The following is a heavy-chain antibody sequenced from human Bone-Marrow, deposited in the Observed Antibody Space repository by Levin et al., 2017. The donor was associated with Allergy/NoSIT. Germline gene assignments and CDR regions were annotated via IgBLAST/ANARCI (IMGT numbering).Heavy chain of an antibody. CDR1: GASITSGGYY. CDR2: FYYRGST. CDR3: ARGDFNAGSIAY. Sequence: SETLSLTCTVSGASITSGGYYWIWIRQQPGKGLEWLGYFYYRGSTYYNPSLKGRVDIAVDTSKNQLSLKLTSVTAADTAVYYCARGDFNAGSIAYWGQGTLVTVSS. D-gene: IGHD3-10*01. V-gene: IGHV4-31*03. J-gene: IGHJ4*02.